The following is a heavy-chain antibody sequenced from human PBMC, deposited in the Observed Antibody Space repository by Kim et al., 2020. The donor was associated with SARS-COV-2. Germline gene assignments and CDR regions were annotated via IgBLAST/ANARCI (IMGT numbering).Heavy chain of an antibody. D-gene: IGHD3-22*01. CDR1: GGSISSYY. J-gene: IGHJ3*02. V-gene: IGHV4-59*08. CDR2: IYYSGST. CDR3: ARSPASRLSITMIVVVTPDAFDI. Sequence: SETLSLTCIVSGGSISSYYWSWIRQPPGKGLEWIGYIYYSGSTNYNPSLKSRVTISVDTSKNQFSLKLSSVTAADTAVYYCARSPASRLSITMIVVVTPDAFDIWGQGTMVTVSS.